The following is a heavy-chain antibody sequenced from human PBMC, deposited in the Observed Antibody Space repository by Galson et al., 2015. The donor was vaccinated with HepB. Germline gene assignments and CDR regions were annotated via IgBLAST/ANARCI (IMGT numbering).Heavy chain of an antibody. CDR1: GFTFSNAW. J-gene: IGHJ4*02. CDR3: TTDLFASGALITGTTWPFDY. CDR2: IKSKTDGGTT. Sequence: SLRLSCAASGFTFSNAWMSWVRQAPGKGLEWVGRIKSKTDGGTTDYAAPVKGRFTISRDDSKNTLYLQMNSLKTEDTAVYYCTTDLFASGALITGTTWPFDYWGQGTLVTVSS. D-gene: IGHD1-20*01. V-gene: IGHV3-15*01.